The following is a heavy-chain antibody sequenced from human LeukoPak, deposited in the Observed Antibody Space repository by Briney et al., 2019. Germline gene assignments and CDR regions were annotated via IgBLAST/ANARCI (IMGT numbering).Heavy chain of an antibody. CDR3: ARIISSWYNWFDP. V-gene: IGHV3-53*01. CDR1: GFTVSSNY. CDR2: IYSGGST. Sequence: PGGSLRLSCAASGFTVSSNYMSWVRQAPGKGLEWVSVIYSGGSTYYADSVKGRFTISRDNSKNTLYPQMNSLRAEDTAVYYCARIISSWYNWFDPWGQGTLVTVSS. D-gene: IGHD2-8*02. J-gene: IGHJ5*02.